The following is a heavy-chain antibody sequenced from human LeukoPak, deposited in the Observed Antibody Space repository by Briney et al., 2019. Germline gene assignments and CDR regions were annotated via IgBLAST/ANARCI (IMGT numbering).Heavy chain of an antibody. CDR1: GFTFDDYA. J-gene: IGHJ6*03. V-gene: IGHV3-23*01. Sequence: GGSLRLSCAASGFTFDDYAMHWVRQAPGKGLEWVSAISGSGGSTYYADSVKGRFTISRDNSKNTLYLQMNSLRAEDTAVYYCASAMGYYYGSGSFYYYMDVWGKGTTVTVSS. CDR2: ISGSGGST. CDR3: ASAMGYYYGSGSFYYYMDV. D-gene: IGHD3-10*01.